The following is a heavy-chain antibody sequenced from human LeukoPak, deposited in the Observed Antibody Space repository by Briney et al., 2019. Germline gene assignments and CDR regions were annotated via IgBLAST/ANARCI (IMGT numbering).Heavy chain of an antibody. CDR3: ARVEQWPRGHTPDFDY. D-gene: IGHD6-19*01. CDR2: ISAYNGNT. V-gene: IGHV1-18*01. Sequence: ASVKVSCKASGYTFTSYGISWVRQAPGQGLEWMGWISAYNGNTNYAQKLQGRVTMTTDTSTSTAYMELSSLRSDDTAVYYCARVEQWPRGHTPDFDYWGQGTLVTVSS. J-gene: IGHJ4*02. CDR1: GYTFTSYG.